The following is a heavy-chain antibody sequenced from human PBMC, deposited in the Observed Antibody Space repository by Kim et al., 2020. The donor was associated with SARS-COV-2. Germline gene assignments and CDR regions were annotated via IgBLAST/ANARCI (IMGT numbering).Heavy chain of an antibody. V-gene: IGHV3-72*01. CDR2: SRRKADSYNK. Sequence: GGSLRLSCAASGFTLSDHHMDWVRQAAGKGLEWVGRSRRKADSYNKQYAASVRGRLIISRDDSTNSLYLQLNSLKTEDTAVYFCFAFLSGLVYWGQGTLVTVSS. J-gene: IGHJ4*02. D-gene: IGHD3-3*01. CDR3: FAFLSGLVY. CDR1: GFTLSDHH.